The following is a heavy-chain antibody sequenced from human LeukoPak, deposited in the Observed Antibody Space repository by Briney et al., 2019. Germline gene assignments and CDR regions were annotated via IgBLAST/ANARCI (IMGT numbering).Heavy chain of an antibody. CDR2: ISSSSSYI. D-gene: IGHD3-9*01. J-gene: IGHJ6*03. Sequence: PGGSLRLSCAASGFTFSSYSMNWVRQAPGKGLEWVSSISSSSSYIYYADSVKGRFTITRDNAKNSLYLQMNSLRAEDTAVYYCARTPEGYYGISYYYMDVWGKGTTVTVSS. CDR3: ARTPEGYYGISYYYMDV. CDR1: GFTFSSYS. V-gene: IGHV3-21*01.